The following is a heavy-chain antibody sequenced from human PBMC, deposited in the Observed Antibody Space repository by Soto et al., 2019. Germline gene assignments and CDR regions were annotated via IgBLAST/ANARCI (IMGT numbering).Heavy chain of an antibody. J-gene: IGHJ4*02. CDR2: IYHTGST. CDR1: GYPISSGYY. V-gene: IGHV4-38-2*01. CDR3: ARGNQVGY. Sequence: SETLSLTCAVSGYPISSGYYWGWIRQPPGKGLEWIGSIYHTGSTYYNPSLKSRVTMSVDTSKNQFSLKLDSVTAADTAVYYCARGNQVGYWGQGTLVTVSS. D-gene: IGHD2-2*01.